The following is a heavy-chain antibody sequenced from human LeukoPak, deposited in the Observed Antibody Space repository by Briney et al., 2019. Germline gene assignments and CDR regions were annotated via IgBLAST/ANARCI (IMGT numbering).Heavy chain of an antibody. CDR3: ATWLAPNYYDSSGYYPDAFDI. J-gene: IGHJ3*02. D-gene: IGHD3-22*01. Sequence: GGSLRLXCAASGFTFSSYAMSWVRQAPGKGLEWVSAISGSGGSTYYADSVKGRFTISRDNSKNTLYLQMNSLRAEDTAVYYCATWLAPNYYDSSGYYPDAFDIWGQGTMVTVSS. CDR2: ISGSGGST. V-gene: IGHV3-23*01. CDR1: GFTFSSYA.